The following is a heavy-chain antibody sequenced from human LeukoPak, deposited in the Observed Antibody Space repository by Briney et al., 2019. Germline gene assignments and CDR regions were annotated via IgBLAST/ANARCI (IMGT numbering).Heavy chain of an antibody. D-gene: IGHD5-24*01. CDR1: GYTFTSYD. J-gene: IGHJ4*02. V-gene: IGHV1-8*01. CDR3: ARGDGYNWLADY. CDR2: MNPNSGNT. Sequence: ASVKVSCKASGYTFTSYDINWVRQANGQGLEWMGWMNPNSGNTGYAQKFQGRVTMTRNTSISTAYMELSSLRSEDTAVYYCARGDGYNWLADYWGQGTLVTVSS.